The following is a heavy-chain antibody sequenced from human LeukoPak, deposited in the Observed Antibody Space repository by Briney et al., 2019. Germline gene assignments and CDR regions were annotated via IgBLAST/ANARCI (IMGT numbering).Heavy chain of an antibody. D-gene: IGHD2/OR15-2a*01. J-gene: IGHJ4*02. CDR2: IYYSGRT. CDR3: ASLLPIEVPTFGYFDY. V-gene: IGHV4-61*08. Sequence: SETLSLTCTVSGGSISSGGYYWSWLRQRPGKGLEWIGYIYYSGRTNYSPSLKSRFTISVDTSKNQFSLKLSVVTAADTAVYYCASLLPIEVPTFGYFDYWGQGALVTVSS. CDR1: GGSISSGGYY.